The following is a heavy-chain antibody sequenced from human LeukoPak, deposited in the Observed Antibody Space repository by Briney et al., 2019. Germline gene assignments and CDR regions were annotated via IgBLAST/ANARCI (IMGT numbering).Heavy chain of an antibody. D-gene: IGHD1-1*01. CDR1: GFTFSSYS. CDR3: ARGRVLLPSERPTPIGY. J-gene: IGHJ4*02. V-gene: IGHV3-48*04. Sequence: GGSLRLSCAASGFTFSSYSMNWVRQAPGKGLEWVSYTSSSSSTIYYADSVKGRFTISRDNAKNSPYLQMNSLRAEDTAVYYCARGRVLLPSERPTPIGYWGQGTLVTVSS. CDR2: TSSSSSTI.